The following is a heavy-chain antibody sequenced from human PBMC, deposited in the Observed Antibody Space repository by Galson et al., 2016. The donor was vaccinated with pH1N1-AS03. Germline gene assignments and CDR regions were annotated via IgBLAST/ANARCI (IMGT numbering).Heavy chain of an antibody. J-gene: IGHJ4*02. D-gene: IGHD2-2*01. CDR3: ARLRVVVVPAALGGSDYFDS. Sequence: CAASGFTVSSNYMSWVRQAPGKGLEWVSVIYSGGITYYADSVKGRFTISRDSSKNTLYLRMNSLRAEDTAVYYCARLRVVVVPAALGGSDYFDSWGQGTLVTVSS. V-gene: IGHV3-53*01. CDR2: IYSGGIT. CDR1: GFTVSSNY.